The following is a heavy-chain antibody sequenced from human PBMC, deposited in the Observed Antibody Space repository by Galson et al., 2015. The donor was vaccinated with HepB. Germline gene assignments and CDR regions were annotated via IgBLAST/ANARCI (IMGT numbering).Heavy chain of an antibody. CDR3: ARFAKDCSSTSCSPPYYYYYMDV. Sequence: SVKVSCKASGYTFTSYYMHWVRQAPGQGLEWMGIINPSGGSTSYAQKFQGRVTMTRGTSTSTVYMELSSLRSEDTAVYYCARFAKDCSSTSCSPPYYYYYMDVWGKGTTVTVSS. CDR2: INPSGGST. V-gene: IGHV1-46*01. CDR1: GYTFTSYY. D-gene: IGHD2-2*01. J-gene: IGHJ6*03.